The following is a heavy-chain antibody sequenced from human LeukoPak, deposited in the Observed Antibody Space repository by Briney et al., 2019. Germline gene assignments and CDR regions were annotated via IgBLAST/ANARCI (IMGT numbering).Heavy chain of an antibody. CDR2: TSSDLNVK. V-gene: IGHV3-30-3*01. J-gene: IGHJ4*02. CDR3: AREGYYGSGSPPSLYFDY. Sequence: GGSLRLSCAASGFTLRNYVIHWVRQAPGKGLEWVAVTSSDLNVKLYADSVKGRFTISRDNSRSTLYLQMNSLRPEDTAIYYCAREGYYGSGSPPSLYFDYWGQGTLVTVSS. CDR1: GFTLRNYV. D-gene: IGHD3-10*01.